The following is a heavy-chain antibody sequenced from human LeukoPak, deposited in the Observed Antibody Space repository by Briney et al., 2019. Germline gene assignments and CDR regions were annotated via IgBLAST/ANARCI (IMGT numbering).Heavy chain of an antibody. Sequence: GGSLRLSCEASGFPFTTFWMNWVRQPPGKGLEWVAKIQQDGSGEQYVGSVKGRFTIFRDNARNSLYLQMNSLSAEDTALYYCARDAASGNNWFDPWGQGTLVTVSS. V-gene: IGHV3-7*01. D-gene: IGHD3-3*01. CDR2: IQQDGSGE. CDR3: ARDAASGNNWFDP. CDR1: GFPFTTFW. J-gene: IGHJ5*02.